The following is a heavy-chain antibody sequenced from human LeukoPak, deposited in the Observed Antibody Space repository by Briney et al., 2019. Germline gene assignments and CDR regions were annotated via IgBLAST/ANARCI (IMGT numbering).Heavy chain of an antibody. CDR2: IYTSGST. V-gene: IGHV4-61*02. J-gene: IGHJ3*02. CDR3: ARLSTWNDGVDAFDI. CDR1: GGSISSGSYY. Sequence: SETLSLTCTVSGGSISSGSYYWSWIRQPAGKGLEWIGRIYTSGSTNYNPSLKSRVTMSLDTSKNQFSLNLSSVTAADTAVFYCARLSTWNDGVDAFDIWGQGTMVTVSS. D-gene: IGHD1-1*01.